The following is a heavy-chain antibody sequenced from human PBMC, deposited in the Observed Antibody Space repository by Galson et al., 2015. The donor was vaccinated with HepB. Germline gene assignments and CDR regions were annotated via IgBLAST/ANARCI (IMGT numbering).Heavy chain of an antibody. J-gene: IGHJ4*02. Sequence: SLRLSCAASGFTFSSYAMGWVRQAPGKGLEWVSAISGSGGSTYYADSVKGRFTISRDNSKNTLYLQMNSLRAEDTAVYYCAIIAAAYSQFDYWGQGTLVTVSS. CDR2: ISGSGGST. CDR3: AIIAAAYSQFDY. V-gene: IGHV3-23*01. D-gene: IGHD6-13*01. CDR1: GFTFSSYA.